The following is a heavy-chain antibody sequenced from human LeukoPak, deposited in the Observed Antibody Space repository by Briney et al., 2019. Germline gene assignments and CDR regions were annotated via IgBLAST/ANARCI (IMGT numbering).Heavy chain of an antibody. CDR2: IYYSGST. J-gene: IGHJ5*02. CDR1: GGSISSYY. Sequence: PSETLSLTCTVSGGSISSYYWSWIRQPPGKGLEWIGYIYYSGSTNYDPSLKSRVTISVDTSKNQFSLKLSSVTAADTAVYYCARREVVAARIWFDPWGQGTLVTVSS. V-gene: IGHV4-59*01. CDR3: ARREVVAARIWFDP. D-gene: IGHD2-15*01.